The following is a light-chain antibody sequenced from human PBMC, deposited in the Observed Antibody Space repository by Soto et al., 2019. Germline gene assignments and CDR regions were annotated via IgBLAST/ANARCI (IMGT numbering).Light chain of an antibody. J-gene: IGKJ2*01. CDR2: AAS. CDR1: QSVSSK. CDR3: QRYSNWPPYT. Sequence: EIVMTQSPATLSVSPVERATLSCRASQSVSSKLAWYQQKPGQAPRLLIYAASTRATGIPARFSGSGSGTEFTLTITSLQSEDFAVYYCQRYSNWPPYTFGQGTKLEIK. V-gene: IGKV3-15*01.